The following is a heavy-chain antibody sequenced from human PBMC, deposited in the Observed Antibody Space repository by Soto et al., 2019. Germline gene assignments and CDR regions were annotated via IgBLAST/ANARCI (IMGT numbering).Heavy chain of an antibody. J-gene: IGHJ4*02. Sequence: GGSLRLSCAASGFIFSDSPIHWVRQASGKGLEWVGRIRSKGDNYATAYAASVRGRFTISRDDSKNTAYLQINSLKTDDTAVYYCTRLVEWDQGNEYWGQGTLVTVSS. CDR2: IRSKGDNYAT. D-gene: IGHD3-3*01. CDR1: GFIFSDSP. CDR3: TRLVEWDQGNEY. V-gene: IGHV3-73*01.